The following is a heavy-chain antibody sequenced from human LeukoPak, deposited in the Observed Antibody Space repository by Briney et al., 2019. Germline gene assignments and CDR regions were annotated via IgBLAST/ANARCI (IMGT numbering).Heavy chain of an antibody. Sequence: GGSLRLSCAASGFPFRTYAMSWVRQAPGKGLEWVSSIRGSDGSTYYADSVKGRFAISRDNSKNTLYLQMNSLRAEDTAVYYCAKDVYADYGGLDYWGQGTLVTVSS. CDR1: GFPFRTYA. CDR3: AKDVYADYGGLDY. D-gene: IGHD4-23*01. J-gene: IGHJ4*02. CDR2: IRGSDGST. V-gene: IGHV3-23*01.